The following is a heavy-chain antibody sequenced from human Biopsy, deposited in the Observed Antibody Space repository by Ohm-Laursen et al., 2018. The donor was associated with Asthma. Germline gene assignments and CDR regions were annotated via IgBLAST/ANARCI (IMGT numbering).Heavy chain of an antibody. Sequence: SETLSLTCSLSSGSGGYMRSGNYYWGWIRQPPGKGLEWIGSIYYSGTTYYNPSLESRVTVSAHTSNIQFSLKLTSVTAADTAVYYCVRGSSSWHHGPFHYYYGLDVWGQGTTATVSS. V-gene: IGHV4-39*01. D-gene: IGHD6-13*01. CDR3: VRGSSSWHHGPFHYYYGLDV. J-gene: IGHJ6*02. CDR2: IYYSGTT. CDR1: SGSGGYMRSGNYY.